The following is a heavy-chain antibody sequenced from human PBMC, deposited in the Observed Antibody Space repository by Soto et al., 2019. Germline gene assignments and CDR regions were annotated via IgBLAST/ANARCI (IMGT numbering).Heavy chain of an antibody. D-gene: IGHD3-3*01. CDR2: IYYSGST. Sequence: SETLSLTCTVSGGSISSGDYYWSWIRQPPGKGLEWIGYIYYSGSTYYNPSLKSRVTISVDTSKNQFSLKLSSVTAADTAVYYCARDLGQTRSHPLDYWGQGTLVTVSS. J-gene: IGHJ4*02. CDR1: GGSISSGDYY. CDR3: ARDLGQTRSHPLDY. V-gene: IGHV4-30-4*01.